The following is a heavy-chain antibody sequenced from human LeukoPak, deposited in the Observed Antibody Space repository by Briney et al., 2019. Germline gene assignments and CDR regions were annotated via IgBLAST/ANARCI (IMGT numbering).Heavy chain of an antibody. CDR3: AIFDFWSGYYMNRIFDY. V-gene: IGHV1-24*01. D-gene: IGHD3-3*01. CDR1: GYTLTELS. Sequence: ASVKVSCKVSGYTLTELSMHWVRQAPGKGLEWMGGFDPEDGETIYAQKFQGRVTMTEDTSTDTAYMELSSLRSEDTAVYYCAIFDFWSGYYMNRIFDYWGQGTLVTGSS. J-gene: IGHJ4*02. CDR2: FDPEDGET.